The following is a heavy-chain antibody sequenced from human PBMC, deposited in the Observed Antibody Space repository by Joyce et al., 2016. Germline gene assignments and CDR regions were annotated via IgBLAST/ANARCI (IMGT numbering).Heavy chain of an antibody. V-gene: IGHV1-18*01. Sequence: QVQLVQSGSEVKKPGASVEVSCKASGYIFTTYGISWVRQAPGQGFEWMGWISAHHGNTKYAQKFQGRVTMTIDTSTSTAYMELESLGSDDTAVYYGARDIHYYNSSGYYWGAFDIWGQGTMVSVSS. J-gene: IGHJ3*02. D-gene: IGHD3-22*01. CDR2: ISAHHGNT. CDR3: ARDIHYYNSSGYYWGAFDI. CDR1: GYIFTTYG.